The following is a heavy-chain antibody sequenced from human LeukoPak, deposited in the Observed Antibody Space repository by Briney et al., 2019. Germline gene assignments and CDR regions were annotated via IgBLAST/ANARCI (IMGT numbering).Heavy chain of an antibody. CDR2: IYYSGST. V-gene: IGHV4-59*01. Sequence: SETLSLTCTVSGVSISSYYWSWIRQPPGKGLEWIGYIYYSGSTNYNPSLKSRVTISVDTSKNQFSLKLSSVTAADTAVYYCAREVGALPAFDIWGQGTMVTVSS. J-gene: IGHJ3*02. D-gene: IGHD1-26*01. CDR1: GVSISSYY. CDR3: AREVGALPAFDI.